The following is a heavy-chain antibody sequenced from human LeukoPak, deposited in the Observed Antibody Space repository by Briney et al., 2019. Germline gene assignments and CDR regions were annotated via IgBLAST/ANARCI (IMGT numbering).Heavy chain of an antibody. J-gene: IGHJ5*02. Sequence: SVSVSCKASGGTFSSYTISWVRQAPGQGREWMGGFIPILGIANYAQKFQGRATITADKSTRTAYMELSSLRSEDTAVYYCARDLGVVVAAYNWFDPWGQGTLVTVSS. CDR1: GGTFSSYT. V-gene: IGHV1-69*10. CDR2: FIPILGIA. CDR3: ARDLGVVVAAYNWFDP. D-gene: IGHD2-15*01.